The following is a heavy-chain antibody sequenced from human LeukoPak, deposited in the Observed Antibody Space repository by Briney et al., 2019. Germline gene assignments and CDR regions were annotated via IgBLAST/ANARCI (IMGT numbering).Heavy chain of an antibody. Sequence: SLGLSCAGSGFHFCYFAIHLVREAPGKGLGWVSGISWNSGSIGYADSVKGRFTISRDNAKNSLYLQMNSLRAEDMALYYCAKAAGTGLGAFDIWGQGTMVTVSS. J-gene: IGHJ3*02. D-gene: IGHD6-13*01. CDR3: AKAAGTGLGAFDI. V-gene: IGHV3-9*03. CDR1: GFHFCYFA. CDR2: ISWNSGSI.